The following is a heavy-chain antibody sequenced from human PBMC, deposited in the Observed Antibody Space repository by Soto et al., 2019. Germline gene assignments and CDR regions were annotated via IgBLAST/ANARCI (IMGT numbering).Heavy chain of an antibody. J-gene: IGHJ4*02. CDR2: ISGSGGST. CDR3: AKDHGKWGYGSGSSPQTDY. CDR1: GFTFSSYA. Sequence: LRLSCAASGFTFSSYAMSWVRQAPGKGLEWVSAISGSGGSTYYADSVKGRFTISRDNSKNTLYLQMNSLRAEDTAVYYCAKDHGKWGYGSGSSPQTDYWGQGTLVTV. V-gene: IGHV3-23*01. D-gene: IGHD3-10*01.